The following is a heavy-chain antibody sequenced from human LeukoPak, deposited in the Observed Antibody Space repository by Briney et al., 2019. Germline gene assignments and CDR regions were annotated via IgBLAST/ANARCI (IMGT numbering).Heavy chain of an antibody. CDR3: ARVERGYNYGPFDY. V-gene: IGHV3-21*06. D-gene: IGHD5-18*01. J-gene: IGHJ4*02. CDR1: GFTVSSCS. CDR2: ISSGSTYI. Sequence: GGSLRLSCAASGFTVSSCSMNWVRQAPGRGPEWVSFISSGSTYIYYADSVKGRFTISRDNDKNSLYLQMNSLRAEDTAVYYCARVERGYNYGPFDYWGQGTLVTVSS.